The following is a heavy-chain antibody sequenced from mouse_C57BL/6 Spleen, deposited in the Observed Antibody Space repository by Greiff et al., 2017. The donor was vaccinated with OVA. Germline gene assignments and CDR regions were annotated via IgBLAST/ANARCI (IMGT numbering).Heavy chain of an antibody. CDR2: IYPRSGNT. V-gene: IGHV1-81*01. J-gene: IGHJ3*01. Sequence: LQESGAELARPGASVKLSCKASGYTFTSYGISWVKQRTGQGLEWIGEIYPRSGNTYYNEKFKGKATLTADKSSSTAYMELRSLTSEDSAVYFCARRGAYYSNCAYWGQGTLVTVSA. CDR1: GYTFTSYG. D-gene: IGHD2-5*01. CDR3: ARRGAYYSNCAY.